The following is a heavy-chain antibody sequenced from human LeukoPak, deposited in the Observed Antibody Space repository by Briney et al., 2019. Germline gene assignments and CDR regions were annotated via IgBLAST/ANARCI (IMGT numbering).Heavy chain of an antibody. D-gene: IGHD2-21*02. CDR1: GFTFSSYS. CDR3: ARDQAYVVTAWESGMDV. J-gene: IGHJ6*02. Sequence: GGSLRLSCAASGFTFSSYSMNWVRQAPAQGLEWVSSIRSSNSYIYYADSVKGRFTISRDNAKNSLYLQMNSLRAEDTAVYYCARDQAYVVTAWESGMDVWGQGTTVTVSS. CDR2: IRSSNSYI. V-gene: IGHV3-21*01.